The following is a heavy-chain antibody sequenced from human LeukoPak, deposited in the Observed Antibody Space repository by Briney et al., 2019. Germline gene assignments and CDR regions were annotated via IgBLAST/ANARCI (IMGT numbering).Heavy chain of an antibody. Sequence: SETLSLTCAVYGGSFSGYYWSWIRQPPGKGLEWIGEINHSGSTNYNPSLKSRVTISVDTSKNQFPLKLSSVTAADTAVYYCARDFTSVWFGAFDYWGQGTLVTVSS. D-gene: IGHD3-10*01. CDR2: INHSGST. V-gene: IGHV4-34*01. CDR3: ARDFTSVWFGAFDY. CDR1: GGSFSGYY. J-gene: IGHJ4*02.